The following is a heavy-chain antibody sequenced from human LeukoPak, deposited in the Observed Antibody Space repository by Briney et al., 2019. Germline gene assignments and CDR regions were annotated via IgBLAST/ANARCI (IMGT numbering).Heavy chain of an antibody. CDR1: GGSFSGYY. J-gene: IGHJ4*02. D-gene: IGHD6-13*01. Sequence: SETLSLTCAVYGGSFSGYYWSWIRQPPGKGLEWIGEIKHSGSTNYNPSLKSRVTISVDTSKNQFSLKLSSVTAADTAVYYCARWGSSSWYPFRHFDYWGQGTLVTVSS. CDR3: ARWGSSSWYPFRHFDY. CDR2: IKHSGST. V-gene: IGHV4-34*01.